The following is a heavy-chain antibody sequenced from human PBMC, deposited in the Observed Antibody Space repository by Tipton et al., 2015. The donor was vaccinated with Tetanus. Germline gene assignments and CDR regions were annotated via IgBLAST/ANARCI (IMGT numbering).Heavy chain of an antibody. Sequence: TLSLTCTVSGGSISSGGYYWSWIRQHPGKGLEWIGYIYYSGSTYYNPSLKSRVTISVDTSKNQFSLKLSSVTAADTAVYYCARPGGGDSYAFDIWGQGTMVTVSS. D-gene: IGHD2-21*02. CDR2: IYYSGST. CDR3: ARPGGGDSYAFDI. CDR1: GGSISSGGYY. V-gene: IGHV4-31*03. J-gene: IGHJ3*02.